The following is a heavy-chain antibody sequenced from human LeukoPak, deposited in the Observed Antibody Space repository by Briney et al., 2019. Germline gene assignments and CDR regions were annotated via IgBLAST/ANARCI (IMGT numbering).Heavy chain of an antibody. D-gene: IGHD3-3*01. J-gene: IGHJ5*02. Sequence: SETLSLTCTVSGGSISSGGYYWSWIRQHPGKGLEWIGYIYYSGSTYYNPSLKSRVTISVDTSKNQFSLKLSSVTAADTAVYYCARDFPTSKITIFGVGFDPWGQGTLVTVSS. CDR1: GGSISSGGYY. CDR2: IYYSGST. V-gene: IGHV4-31*03. CDR3: ARDFPTSKITIFGVGFDP.